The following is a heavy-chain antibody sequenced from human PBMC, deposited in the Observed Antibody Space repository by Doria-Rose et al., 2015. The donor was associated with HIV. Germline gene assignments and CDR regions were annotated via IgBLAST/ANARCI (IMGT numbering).Heavy chain of an antibody. Sequence: QVQLQQWDAGLLKPSETLSLTCAVYGGSFSGYYWSWIRQPPGKGLEWVGEINHSGSTNYNPSLKSRVTISADTSKNQFSLNLSSVTAADTAVYYCATALKLELPPGGWFDPWGQGTLVTVSS. J-gene: IGHJ5*02. V-gene: IGHV4-34*01. CDR2: INHSGST. CDR1: GGSFSGYY. CDR3: ATALKLELPPGGWFDP. D-gene: IGHD1-7*01.